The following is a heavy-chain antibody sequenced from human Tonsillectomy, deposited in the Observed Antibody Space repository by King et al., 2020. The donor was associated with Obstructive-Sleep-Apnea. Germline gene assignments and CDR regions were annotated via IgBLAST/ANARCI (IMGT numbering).Heavy chain of an antibody. J-gene: IGHJ3*02. D-gene: IGHD3-22*01. V-gene: IGHV3-9*01. CDR2: ISWNSDNI. CDR1: GFTFDDYA. Sequence: VQLVESGGGLVQPGRSLRLSCAASGFTFDDYAMHWVRLAPGKGLEWVSRISWNSDNIGYADSVKGRFTISRDNAKNSLYLQMNSLRAEDTALYYCAKDIKYHYDSSGYPRSFDIWGQGTMVTVSS. CDR3: AKDIKYHYDSSGYPRSFDI.